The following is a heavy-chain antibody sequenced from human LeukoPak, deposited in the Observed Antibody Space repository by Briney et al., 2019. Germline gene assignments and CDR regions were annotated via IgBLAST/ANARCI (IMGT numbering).Heavy chain of an antibody. CDR1: GFTFSSYA. D-gene: IGHD3-3*01. Sequence: GGSLRLSCAASGFTFSSYAMSWVRQAPGKGLEWVSAISGSGGSTYYADSVKGRFTISRDNSKNTLYLQMNSLRAEDTAVYYCAKDFQKGTTYYDFWSGRTTFDYWGQGTLVTVSS. J-gene: IGHJ4*02. CDR3: AKDFQKGTTYYDFWSGRTTFDY. V-gene: IGHV3-23*01. CDR2: ISGSGGST.